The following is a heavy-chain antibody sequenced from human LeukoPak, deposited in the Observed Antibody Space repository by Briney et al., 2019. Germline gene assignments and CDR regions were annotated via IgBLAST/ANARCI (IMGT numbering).Heavy chain of an antibody. Sequence: GGSLRLSCVASGFTFSNYWMAWIRHAPGRWLEWVANINKDGSEKYYLDSVRGRFTISRDNAKNSLYLQMNSLGAEDTAVYYCVRELVVGPAEYFQSWGQGTLVTVSS. CDR2: INKDGSEK. CDR1: GFTFSNYW. CDR3: VRELVVGPAEYFQS. V-gene: IGHV3-7*01. D-gene: IGHD2-15*01. J-gene: IGHJ1*01.